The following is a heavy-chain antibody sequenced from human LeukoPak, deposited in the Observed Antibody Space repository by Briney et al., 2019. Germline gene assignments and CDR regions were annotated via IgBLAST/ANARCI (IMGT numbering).Heavy chain of an antibody. V-gene: IGHV1-8*01. CDR3: ARDWGSIYYYYYMDV. J-gene: IGHJ6*03. Sequence: ASVKVSCKASGYTFTSYDINWVRQATGQGLEWMGWMNPNSGNTGYAQKFQGRVTMTRNTSISTAYMELSSLRSEDTAVYYCARDWGSIYYYYYMDVWGKGTTVTISS. CDR2: MNPNSGNT. CDR1: GYTFTSYD. D-gene: IGHD7-27*01.